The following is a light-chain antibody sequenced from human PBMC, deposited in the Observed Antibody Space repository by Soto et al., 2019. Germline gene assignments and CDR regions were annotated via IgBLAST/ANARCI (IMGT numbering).Light chain of an antibody. CDR2: DAY. CDR1: QSISSW. J-gene: IGKJ1*01. V-gene: IGKV1-5*01. CDR3: LQAYNYPPT. Sequence: IQMTQSPSILSASVGDRVTITCRASQSISSWLAWYQQKPGKAPKLLIYDAYSLESGFPSRFSGSGSGTEFTLTISSLQPEDFATYYCLQAYNYPPTFGQGTKVDIK.